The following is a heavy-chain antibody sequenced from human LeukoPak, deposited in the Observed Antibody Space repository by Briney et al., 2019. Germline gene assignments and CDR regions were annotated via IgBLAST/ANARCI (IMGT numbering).Heavy chain of an antibody. CDR3: ARGKAPLYDILTGYSLAYFDY. V-gene: IGHV1-2*02. Sequence: ASVKVSCKASGYTFTGYYMHWVRQAPGQGLEWMGWINPNSGGTNYAQKFQGRVTMTRDTSISTAYMELSRLRSDDAAVYYCARGKAPLYDILTGYSLAYFDYWGQGTLVTVSS. CDR1: GYTFTGYY. J-gene: IGHJ4*02. D-gene: IGHD3-9*01. CDR2: INPNSGGT.